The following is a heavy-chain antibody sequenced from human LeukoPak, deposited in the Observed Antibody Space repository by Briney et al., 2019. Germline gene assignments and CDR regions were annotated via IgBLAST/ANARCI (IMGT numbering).Heavy chain of an antibody. CDR1: GFTFYAYA. Sequence: GGSLRLSCAASGFTFYAYAMHWVRQAPGKGLEWVSGISWNGGGMGYAVSVKGRFTISRDNAKNSLYLQMNSLRDEDTALYYCAKDITGGRSSPYFDSWGQGTLVTVSS. CDR2: ISWNGGGM. D-gene: IGHD6-6*01. J-gene: IGHJ4*02. CDR3: AKDITGGRSSPYFDS. V-gene: IGHV3-9*01.